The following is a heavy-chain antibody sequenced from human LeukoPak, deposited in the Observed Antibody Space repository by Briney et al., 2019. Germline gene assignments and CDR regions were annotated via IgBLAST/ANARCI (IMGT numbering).Heavy chain of an antibody. CDR2: ISSSGSTI. J-gene: IGHJ4*02. D-gene: IGHD6-19*01. Sequence: GGSLRLSCAASGFTFSSYEMNWVRQAPGKGLEWVSYISSSGSTIYYADSVKGRFTISRDNAKNSLYLQMNSLRAEDTAVYYCARGVRIAVAGYIDYWGQGTLVTVSS. CDR1: GFTFSSYE. CDR3: ARGVRIAVAGYIDY. V-gene: IGHV3-48*03.